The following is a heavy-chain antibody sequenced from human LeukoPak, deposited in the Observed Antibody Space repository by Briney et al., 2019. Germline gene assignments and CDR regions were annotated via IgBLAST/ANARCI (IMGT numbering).Heavy chain of an antibody. J-gene: IGHJ4*02. V-gene: IGHV4-30-4*01. CDR2: IYYSGST. CDR3: ASQDSTGWNGPFDY. CDR1: GGSISSGDYY. D-gene: IGHD6-19*01. Sequence: SETLSLTCTVSGGSISSGDYYWSWIRQPPGKGLEWIGYIYYSGSTYYNPSLKSRVTMSVDTSKNQFSLKPSSVTATDTAMYYCASQDSTGWNGPFDYWGQGTLVTVSS.